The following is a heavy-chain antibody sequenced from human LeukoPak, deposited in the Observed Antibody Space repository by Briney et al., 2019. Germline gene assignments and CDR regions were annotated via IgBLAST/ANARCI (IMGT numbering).Heavy chain of an antibody. CDR2: IYPRDGST. J-gene: IGHJ4*02. Sequence: ASVKVSCKASGYTFTSNYIHWVRQAPGQGLEWMGMIYPRDGSTSYAQKFQGRVTMTRDTSTSTVYMELSSLRSEDTAVYYCARDRNNVDTAMVYDYWGQGTLVTVSS. CDR1: GYTFTSNY. D-gene: IGHD5-18*01. V-gene: IGHV1-46*01. CDR3: ARDRNNVDTAMVYDY.